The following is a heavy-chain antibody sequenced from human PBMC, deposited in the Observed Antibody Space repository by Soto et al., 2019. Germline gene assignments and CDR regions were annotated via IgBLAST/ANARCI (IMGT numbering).Heavy chain of an antibody. D-gene: IGHD4-17*01. J-gene: IGHJ3*02. V-gene: IGHV3-30-3*01. CDR1: GFTFSSYA. CDR3: ARQINGDYKAFDI. Sequence: GGSLRLSCAASGFTFSSYAMHWVRQAPGKGLEWVAVISYDGSNKYYADSVKGRFTISRDNSKNTLYLQMNSLRAEDTAVYYCARQINGDYKAFDIWGQGTLVTVSS. CDR2: ISYDGSNK.